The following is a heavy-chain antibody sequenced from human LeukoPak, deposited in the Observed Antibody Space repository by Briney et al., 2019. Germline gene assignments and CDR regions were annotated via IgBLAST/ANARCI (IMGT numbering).Heavy chain of an antibody. V-gene: IGHV1-2*02. J-gene: IGHJ5*02. Sequence: ASVKVSCKASGYTFTGYYMHWMRQAPGQGLEWMGWINPNSGVTNYAQKFQGRVTMTRDTSISTAYMDLSRLRFDDTAVCYCARGGVYGNWFDPWGQGSLVTVSS. CDR1: GYTFTGYY. CDR2: INPNSGVT. D-gene: IGHD6-13*01. CDR3: ARGGVYGNWFDP.